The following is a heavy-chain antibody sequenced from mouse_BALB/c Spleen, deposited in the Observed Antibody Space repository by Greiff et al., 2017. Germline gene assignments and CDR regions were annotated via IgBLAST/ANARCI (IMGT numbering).Heavy chain of an antibody. CDR3: ARGGGYGYDRIYMDY. D-gene: IGHD2-2*01. CDR2: ISSGGSYT. J-gene: IGHJ4*01. V-gene: IGHV5-9-4*01. CDR1: GFTFSSYA. Sequence: EVKLMESGGGLVKPGGSLKLSCAASGFTFSSYAMSWVRQSPEKRLEWVAEISSGGSYTYYPDTVTGRFTISRDNAKNTLYLEMSSLRSEDTAMYYCARGGGYGYDRIYMDYWGQGTSVTVSS.